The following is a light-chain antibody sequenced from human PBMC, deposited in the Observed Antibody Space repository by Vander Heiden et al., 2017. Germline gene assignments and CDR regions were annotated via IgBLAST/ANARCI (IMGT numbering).Light chain of an antibody. CDR1: QSISSY. CDR2: AAS. Sequence: DIQMTQSPSSLSASVGDRVTITCRASQSISSYLNWYQQKPGKAPKLLIYAASSLQSGVPSRFSGSGSGTDFTLTIISLQPEDFATYYFQQSYSTLTFGGGTKVEIK. J-gene: IGKJ4*01. V-gene: IGKV1-39*01. CDR3: QQSYSTLT.